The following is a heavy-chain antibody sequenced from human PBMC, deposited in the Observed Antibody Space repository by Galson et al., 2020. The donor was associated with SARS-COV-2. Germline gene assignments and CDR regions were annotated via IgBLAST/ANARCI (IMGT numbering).Heavy chain of an antibody. Sequence: SETLSLTCTVSGYTFISYYWTRIRQPAGRGLDWIGRMYPNGYSDYNPSLKSRVSMSVDKTKRQISKRLTSVTAADTAVYYCARDIDLGWLGHSIDYWGQGALVAVSS. CDR3: ARDIDLGWLGHSIDY. CDR1: GYTFISYY. CDR2: MYPNGYS. J-gene: IGHJ4*02. V-gene: IGHV4-4*07. D-gene: IGHD6-19*01.